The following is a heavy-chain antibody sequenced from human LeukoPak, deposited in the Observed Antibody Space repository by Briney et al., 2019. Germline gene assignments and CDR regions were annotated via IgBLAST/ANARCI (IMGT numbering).Heavy chain of an antibody. J-gene: IGHJ4*02. Sequence: ASVKVSCKSSGYTFTGYYLHWVRQAPGQGLEWMGWISAYNGNTNYAQKLQGRVTMTTDTSTSTAYMELRSLRSDDTAVYYCARWPHDRIAVAYWGQGTLVTVSS. CDR2: ISAYNGNT. D-gene: IGHD6-19*01. CDR1: GYTFTGYY. CDR3: ARWPHDRIAVAY. V-gene: IGHV1-18*04.